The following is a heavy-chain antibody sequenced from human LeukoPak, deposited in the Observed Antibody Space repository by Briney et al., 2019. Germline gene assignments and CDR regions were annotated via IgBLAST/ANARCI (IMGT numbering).Heavy chain of an antibody. CDR1: GFTLSSYE. Sequence: QPGGSLRPSCAASGFTLSSYEMHWVRQAPGKGLEWVSYISESGRDKYYADSVRGRFTISRDNAKNLLYLQMNSLRADDTAVYYCARDGSSTRYNWFDPWGQGTLVTVSS. V-gene: IGHV3-48*03. CDR2: ISESGRDK. J-gene: IGHJ5*02. D-gene: IGHD2-2*01. CDR3: ARDGSSTRYNWFDP.